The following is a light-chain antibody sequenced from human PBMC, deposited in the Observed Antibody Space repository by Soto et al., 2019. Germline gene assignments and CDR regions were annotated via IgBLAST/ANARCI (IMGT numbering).Light chain of an antibody. CDR3: QQYNSYSGT. Sequence: SVGDRVTITCRASQSISSWLAWYQQKPGKAPKLLIYKASSLESGVPSRFSGSGSGTEFTLTISSLQPDDFATYYCQQYNSYSGTFGQGTKV. V-gene: IGKV1-5*03. CDR1: QSISSW. J-gene: IGKJ1*01. CDR2: KAS.